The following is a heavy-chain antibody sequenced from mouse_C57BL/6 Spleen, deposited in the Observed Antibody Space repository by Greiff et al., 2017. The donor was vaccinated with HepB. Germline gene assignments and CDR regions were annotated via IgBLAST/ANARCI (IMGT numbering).Heavy chain of an antibody. CDR3: ARGYYSKGGFAY. Sequence: VKLMESGTELVKPGASVKLSCKASGYTFTSYWMHWVKQRPGQGLEWIGNINPSNGGTNYNEKFKSKATLTVDKSSSTAYMQLSSLTSEDSAVYYCARGYYSKGGFAYWGQGTLVTVSA. D-gene: IGHD2-5*01. J-gene: IGHJ3*01. CDR1: GYTFTSYW. V-gene: IGHV1-53*01. CDR2: INPSNGGT.